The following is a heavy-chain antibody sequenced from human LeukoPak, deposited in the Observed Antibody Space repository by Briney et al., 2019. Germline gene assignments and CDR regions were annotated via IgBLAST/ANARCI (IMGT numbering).Heavy chain of an antibody. CDR1: GFTFSSYE. J-gene: IGHJ6*03. CDR3: VPRKEWSCYMDV. CDR2: ISGSGGST. Sequence: GGSLRLSCAASGFTFSSYEMNWVRQAPGKGLEGVSDISGSGGSTYYADSVKGRFTTSRDNSKNTLYLQMNSLRAEDTAVYYCVPRKEWSCYMDVWGKGTTVTVSS. D-gene: IGHD3-3*01. V-gene: IGHV3-23*01.